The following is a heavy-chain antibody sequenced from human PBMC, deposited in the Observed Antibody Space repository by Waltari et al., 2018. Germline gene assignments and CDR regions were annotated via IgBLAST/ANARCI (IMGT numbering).Heavy chain of an antibody. CDR3: ARVGGAAAIGFDY. Sequence: QVQLQQWGAGLLKPSETLSLTFAVYGWSVSGYYWCWIRQPPGKGLEWIGEINHSGSTNYNPSLKSRVTISVDTSKNQFSLKLSSVTAADTAVYYCARVGGAAAIGFDYWGQGTLVTVSS. D-gene: IGHD2-2*01. CDR2: INHSGST. J-gene: IGHJ4*02. V-gene: IGHV4-34*01. CDR1: GWSVSGYY.